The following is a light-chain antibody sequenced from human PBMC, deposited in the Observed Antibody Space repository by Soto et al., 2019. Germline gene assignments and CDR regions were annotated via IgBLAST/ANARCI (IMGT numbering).Light chain of an antibody. V-gene: IGLV4-69*01. CDR2: LSSDGSH. CDR3: QTWDTGARVV. CDR1: SGHSSYA. J-gene: IGLJ2*01. Sequence: QPVLTQSPSASASLGASVKLTCTLSSGHSSYAIAWHQQQPEKGPRYLMKLSSDGSHSKGDGIPDRFSGSSSGAERYLTISSLQSEDEADDYCQTWDTGARVVFGGGTKVTVL.